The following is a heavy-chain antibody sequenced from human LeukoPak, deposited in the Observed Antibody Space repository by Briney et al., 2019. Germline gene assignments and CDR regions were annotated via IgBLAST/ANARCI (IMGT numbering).Heavy chain of an antibody. CDR1: GYTFTSYY. CDR2: INPSGGST. Sequence: ASVKVSCKASGYTFTSYYMHWARHAPGQGLEWMGIINPSGGSTSYAQKFQGRVTMTRDTSTSTVYMELSSLRSEDTAVYYCARDLNFYDSSGYYPDYWGQGTLVTVSS. D-gene: IGHD3-22*01. V-gene: IGHV1-46*01. J-gene: IGHJ4*02. CDR3: ARDLNFYDSSGYYPDY.